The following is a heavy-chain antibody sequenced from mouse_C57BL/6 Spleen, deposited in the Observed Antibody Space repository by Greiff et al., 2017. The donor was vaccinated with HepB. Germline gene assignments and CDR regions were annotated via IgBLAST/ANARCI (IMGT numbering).Heavy chain of an antibody. CDR3: TTPLGLGRDYAMDY. Sequence: VQLQQSGAELVRPGASVKLSCTASGFNIKDDYMHWVKQRPEQGLEWIGWIDPENGDTDYASKFQGKATITADTSSNTAYLQLSSLTSEDTAVYYCTTPLGLGRDYAMDYWGQGTSVTVSS. J-gene: IGHJ4*01. D-gene: IGHD4-1*01. CDR1: GFNIKDDY. CDR2: IDPENGDT. V-gene: IGHV14-4*01.